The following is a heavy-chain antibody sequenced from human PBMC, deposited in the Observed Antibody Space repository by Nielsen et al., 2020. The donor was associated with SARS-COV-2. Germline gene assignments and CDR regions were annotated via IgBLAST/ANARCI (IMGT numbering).Heavy chain of an antibody. V-gene: IGHV1-2*02. CDR2: FNSNSGGT. CDR3: ARVLAYCGGDCYSDYYYYYAMDV. D-gene: IGHD2-21*02. Sequence: WLRQAPGQGLEWMGWFNSNSGGTNYAQKFQGRVTMTRDTSISTAYMELSRLRPDDTAVYYCARVLAYCGGDCYSDYYYYYAMDVWGQGTTVTVSS. J-gene: IGHJ6*02.